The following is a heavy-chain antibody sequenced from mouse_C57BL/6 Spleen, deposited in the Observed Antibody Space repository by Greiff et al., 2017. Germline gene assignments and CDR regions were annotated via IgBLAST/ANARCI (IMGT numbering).Heavy chain of an antibody. CDR1: GYSFTSYY. CDR2: IYPGGGNT. Sequence: QVQLQQSGPELVKPGASVKISCKASGYSFTSYYIHWVKQRPGQGLEWIGWIYPGGGNTKYNEKFKGKATLTADTSSSTAYMQLSSLTSEDSAVYYCARYDGYYYCDYWGQGTTLTVSS. CDR3: ARYDGYYYCDY. V-gene: IGHV1-66*01. J-gene: IGHJ2*01. D-gene: IGHD2-3*01.